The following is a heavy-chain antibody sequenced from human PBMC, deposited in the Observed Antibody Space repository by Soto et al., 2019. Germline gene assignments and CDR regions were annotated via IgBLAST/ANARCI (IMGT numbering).Heavy chain of an antibody. CDR3: ARQLIY. D-gene: IGHD6-13*01. CDR2: IYDSGST. CDR1: GGSISSSY. Sequence: PSETLSLTCTVSGGSISSSYWSWIWQPPGKGLEWIGYIYDSGSTYYNSSLKSRVTMSVDTSKNQFSLKLSSVTAADTAVYYCARQLIYWGQRTPVTVSS. V-gene: IGHV4-59*08. J-gene: IGHJ4*02.